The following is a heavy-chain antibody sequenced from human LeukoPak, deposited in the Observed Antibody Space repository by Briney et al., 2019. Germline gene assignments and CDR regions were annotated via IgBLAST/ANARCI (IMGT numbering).Heavy chain of an antibody. J-gene: IGHJ4*02. D-gene: IGHD1-7*01. CDR2: ISSSGGSS. Sequence: PGGSLRLSCAASRFTFISYAMSWVRQAPGKGLEWVSAISSSGGSSYYADSVRGRFTISRDNSKNTLYLQMNSLRAEDTAVYYCVNPNWNYLFVDYWGQGTLVTVSS. CDR3: VNPNWNYLFVDY. V-gene: IGHV3-23*01. CDR1: RFTFISYA.